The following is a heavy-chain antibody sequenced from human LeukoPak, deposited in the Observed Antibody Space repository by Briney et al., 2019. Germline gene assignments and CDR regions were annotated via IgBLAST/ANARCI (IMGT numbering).Heavy chain of an antibody. CDR3: ARESGSDAFDI. Sequence: ASVKVSCKASGYTSTKYGVSWVRQAPGQGLEWMGWISAYNGDIKYAQRGKGRVTMTTDTSTSTVYMELRSLRSDDTAVYYCARESGSDAFDIWGQGTMVTASS. CDR1: GYTSTKYG. V-gene: IGHV1-18*01. J-gene: IGHJ3*02. CDR2: ISAYNGDI.